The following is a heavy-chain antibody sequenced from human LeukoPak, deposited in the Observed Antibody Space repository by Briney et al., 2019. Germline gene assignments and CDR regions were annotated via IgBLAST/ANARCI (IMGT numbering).Heavy chain of an antibody. J-gene: IGHJ6*02. V-gene: IGHV1-18*01. CDR1: GYTFTSYG. CDR2: ISAYNGNT. Sequence: ASVKVSCKASGYTFTSYGISWVRQAPGQGLEWMGWISAYNGNTNYAQKLQGRVTMTTDTSTSTAYMELRSLRSDDTAVYYCARTSGHCSRTSRYGMDVWGQGTTVTVSS. CDR3: ARTSGHCSRTSRYGMDV. D-gene: IGHD2-2*01.